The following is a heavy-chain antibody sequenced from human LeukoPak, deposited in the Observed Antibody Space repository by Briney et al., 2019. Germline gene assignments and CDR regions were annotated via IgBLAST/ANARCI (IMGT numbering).Heavy chain of an antibody. D-gene: IGHD5-18*01. V-gene: IGHV4-34*01. Sequence: SETLSLTCAVDGGSVSGYYGSWIRQPPGKWLGWIGEINVRGGTNYHPSLKSRVTISVDTSKNQFSLKLSSVTAAATDVYYCARRVDTRHAPMESFDYWGRGTLVTVSS. CDR2: INVRGGT. CDR3: ARRVDTRHAPMESFDY. CDR1: GGSVSGYY. J-gene: IGHJ4*02.